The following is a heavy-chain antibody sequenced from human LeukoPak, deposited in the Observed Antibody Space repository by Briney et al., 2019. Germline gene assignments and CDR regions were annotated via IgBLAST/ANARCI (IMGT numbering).Heavy chain of an antibody. CDR3: ARETQGDYYDSLQVPPQDY. J-gene: IGHJ4*02. Sequence: GRSLRLSCAASGFTFSSYAMHWVRQAPGKGLEWVAVISYDGSNKYYADSVKGRFTISRDNSKNTLYLQMNSLRAEDTAVYYCARETQGDYYDSLQVPPQDYWGQGTLVTVSS. CDR2: ISYDGSNK. CDR1: GFTFSSYA. D-gene: IGHD3-22*01. V-gene: IGHV3-30-3*01.